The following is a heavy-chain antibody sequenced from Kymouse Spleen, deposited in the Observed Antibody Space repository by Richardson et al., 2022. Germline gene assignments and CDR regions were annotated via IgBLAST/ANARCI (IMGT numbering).Heavy chain of an antibody. Sequence: EVQLVESGGGLVQPGRSLRLSCAASGFTFDDYAMHWVRQAPGKGLEWVSGISWNSGSIGYADSVKGRFTISRDNAKNSLYLQMNSLRAEDTALYYCAKAIAVAGTLDYWGQGTLVTVSS. CDR2: ISWNSGSI. CDR3: AKAIAVAGTLDY. CDR1: GFTFDDYA. D-gene: IGHD6-19*01. V-gene: IGHV3-9*01. J-gene: IGHJ4*02.